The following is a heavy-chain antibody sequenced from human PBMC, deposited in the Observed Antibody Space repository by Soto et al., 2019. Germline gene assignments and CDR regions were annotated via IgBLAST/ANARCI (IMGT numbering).Heavy chain of an antibody. V-gene: IGHV4-28*01. D-gene: IGHD1-1*01. CDR2: IFYDGST. CDR3: ARSVLYRDGYNSWYFDY. J-gene: IGHJ4*02. Sequence: SETLSLTCAVSGYSITNSNWWSWIRQPPGKGLEWIGFIFYDGSTYYSPSLKSRITMSVDTSNNQFSLNLSFVTAVDTAVYYCARSVLYRDGYNSWYFDYWGQGTLVTVS. CDR1: GYSITNSNW.